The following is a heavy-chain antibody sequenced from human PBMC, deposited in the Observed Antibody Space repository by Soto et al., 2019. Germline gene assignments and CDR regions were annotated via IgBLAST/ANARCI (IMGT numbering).Heavy chain of an antibody. J-gene: IGHJ4*02. CDR2: ISWNSGSI. CDR1: GFTFDDYV. CDR3: VKSRTLTTIYYFDY. V-gene: IGHV3-9*01. D-gene: IGHD3-9*01. Sequence: EVQLVESGGHLVQPGRSLRLSCAASGFTFDDYVMHWVRQAPGKGLEWVSGISWNSGSIDYADSVKGRFNISRDNAKNSLYLQMNSLKPEDTALYYCVKSRTLTTIYYFDYWGQGTLVTVSS.